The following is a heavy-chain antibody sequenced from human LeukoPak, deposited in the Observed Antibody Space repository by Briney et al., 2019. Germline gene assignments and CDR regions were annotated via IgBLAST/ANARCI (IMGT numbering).Heavy chain of an antibody. CDR3: ARVYYYDSSGYYPAEYFQH. J-gene: IGHJ1*01. V-gene: IGHV4-59*01. Sequence: SETLSLTCTVSGGSISSYYWSWIPQPPGKGLEWIGYIYYSGSTNYNPSLKSRVTISVDTSKNQFSLKLSSVTAADTAVYYCARVYYYDSSGYYPAEYFQHWGQGTLVTVSS. D-gene: IGHD3-22*01. CDR1: GGSISSYY. CDR2: IYYSGST.